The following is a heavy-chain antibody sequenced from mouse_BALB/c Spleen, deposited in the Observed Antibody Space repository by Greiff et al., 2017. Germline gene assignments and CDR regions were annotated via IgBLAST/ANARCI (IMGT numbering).Heavy chain of an antibody. D-gene: IGHD1-2*01. CDR3: ARGYGYYWYFDV. V-gene: IGHV5-6-3*01. Sequence: EVQVVESGGGLVQPGGSLKLSCAASGFTFSSYGMSWVRQTPDKRLELVATINSNGGSTYYPDSVKGRFTISRDNAKNTLYLQMSSLKSEDTAMYYCARGYGYYWYFDVWGAGTTVTVSS. CDR1: GFTFSSYG. J-gene: IGHJ1*01. CDR2: INSNGGST.